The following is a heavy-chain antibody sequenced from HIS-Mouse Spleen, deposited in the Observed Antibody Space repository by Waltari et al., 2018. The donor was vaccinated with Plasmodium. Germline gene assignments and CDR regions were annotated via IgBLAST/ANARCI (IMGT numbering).Heavy chain of an antibody. J-gene: IGHJ4*02. CDR3: AKSSKGTGDLWDY. V-gene: IGHV3-7*03. Sequence: EVQLVESGGGLVQPGGSLRLSCSASGFTFGSYGLGWVRQAPGKGLEWVANIKQDGSEKYYVDSVKGRFTISRDNSKNTLYLQMNSLRAEDTAVYYCAKSSKGTGDLWDYWGQGTLVTVSS. D-gene: IGHD7-27*01. CDR1: GFTFGSYG. CDR2: IKQDGSEK.